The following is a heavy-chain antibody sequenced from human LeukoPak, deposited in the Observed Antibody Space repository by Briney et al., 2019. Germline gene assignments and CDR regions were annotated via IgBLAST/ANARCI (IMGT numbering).Heavy chain of an antibody. CDR2: IWYDGNNK. V-gene: IGHV3-33*01. CDR1: GLTFSSYG. J-gene: IGHJ4*02. CDR3: ARQHCRGGDCYFFD. D-gene: IGHD2-15*01. Sequence: GGSLRLSCAASGLTFSSYGMHWVRQAPGKGLEWVALIWYDGNNKYYADPVKGRFTISRDNSKNTLYLQLNSLRAEDTAVYYCARQHCRGGDCYFFDWGQGTLVTVSS.